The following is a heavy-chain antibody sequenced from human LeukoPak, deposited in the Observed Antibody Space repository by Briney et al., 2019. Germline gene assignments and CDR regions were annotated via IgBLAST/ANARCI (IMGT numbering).Heavy chain of an antibody. D-gene: IGHD5-24*01. Sequence: ASVKVSCKASGYTFNSYGISWVRQAPGQGLEWMGWISAYNGNTNYAQKFQGRITMTTDTSTSTAYMDLRSLRSDDTAVYYCASGREGYNTAFGYWGQGTLLTVSS. CDR1: GYTFNSYG. CDR2: ISAYNGNT. J-gene: IGHJ4*02. CDR3: ASGREGYNTAFGY. V-gene: IGHV1-18*01.